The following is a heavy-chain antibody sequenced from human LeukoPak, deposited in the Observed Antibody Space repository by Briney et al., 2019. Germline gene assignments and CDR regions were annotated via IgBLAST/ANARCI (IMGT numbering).Heavy chain of an antibody. CDR2: IIPIFGTA. Sequence: ASVKVSCKASGGTFSSYAISWVRQAPGQGLEWMGGIIPIFGTANYAQKFRGRVTITADKSTSTAYMELSSLRSEDTAVYYCARDFGGYDSYYYYYMDVWGKGTTVTVSS. V-gene: IGHV1-69*06. CDR1: GGTFSSYA. CDR3: ARDFGGYDSYYYYYMDV. D-gene: IGHD5-12*01. J-gene: IGHJ6*03.